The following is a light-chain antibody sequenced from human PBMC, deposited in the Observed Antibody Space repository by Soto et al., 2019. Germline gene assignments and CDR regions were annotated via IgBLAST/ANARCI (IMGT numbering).Light chain of an antibody. V-gene: IGKV1-5*03. CDR3: QQYNSYPYT. J-gene: IGKJ2*01. CDR2: KVS. CDR1: QSISSW. Sequence: DIQMTQSPSTLSASVGDRVTITCRASQSISSWLAWYQQKPGKAPNLPIYKVSFLESGVPSRFSGGGSGTEFTLTISSLQPDDFATYYCQQYNSYPYTFGQGTKLEIK.